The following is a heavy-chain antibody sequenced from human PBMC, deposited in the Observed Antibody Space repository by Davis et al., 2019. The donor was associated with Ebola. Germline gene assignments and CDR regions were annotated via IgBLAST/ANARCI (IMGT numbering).Heavy chain of an antibody. Sequence: PGGSLRLSCAASGFTFSSFGIHWVRQAPGKGLEWVSAISGSGGSTYYADSVKGRFTISRDNAKNSLYLQMNSLRAEDTALYYCAKDIGVAVAGYYYGMDVWGKGTTVTVSS. CDR1: GFTFSSFG. V-gene: IGHV3-23*01. D-gene: IGHD6-19*01. J-gene: IGHJ6*04. CDR3: AKDIGVAVAGYYYGMDV. CDR2: ISGSGGST.